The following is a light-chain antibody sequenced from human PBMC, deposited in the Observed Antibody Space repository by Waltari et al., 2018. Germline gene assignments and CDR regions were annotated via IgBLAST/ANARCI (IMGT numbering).Light chain of an antibody. CDR3: QKYYRRRT. CDR1: QSILYNSNDKNY. V-gene: IGKV4-1*01. Sequence: DIVMTQSPDSLAVSLGERATINCKSSQSILYNSNDKNYLAWYQQKPGQPPKLLIYWAFVRQAGVRYRVSGCGSGTDFTLTISNLQADDVAVYYCQKYYRRRTFGQGTKLEIK. J-gene: IGKJ1*01. CDR2: WAF.